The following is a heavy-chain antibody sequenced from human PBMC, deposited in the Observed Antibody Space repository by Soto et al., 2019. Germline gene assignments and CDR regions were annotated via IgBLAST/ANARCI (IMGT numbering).Heavy chain of an antibody. CDR3: ARGGFRDLTRFGFYYYGMDV. Sequence: QVHLVQSGPELKKPGASVKVSCKASGYNFADYGINWVRQAPGQGLDWLGGISAYNVNTIYAQKIQDRVTMTTDTSANSSYMEMRMLRSDYSAVYYCARGGFRDLTRFGFYYYGMDVWGQGTTVTVSS. V-gene: IGHV1-18*01. CDR1: GYNFADYG. D-gene: IGHD3-10*01. J-gene: IGHJ6*02. CDR2: ISAYNVNT.